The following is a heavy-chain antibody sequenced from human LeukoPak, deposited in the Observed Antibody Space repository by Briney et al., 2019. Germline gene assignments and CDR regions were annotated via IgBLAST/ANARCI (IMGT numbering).Heavy chain of an antibody. Sequence: SETLSLTCAVYGGSFSGYYWSWIRQPPGKGLEWIGDINHSGSTNYNPSLKSRVTISVDTSKNQFSLKLSSVSAADTAVYYCARKGSRGSGSYYRKPPYYYYGMDVWGQGTTVTVSS. CDR1: GGSFSGYY. V-gene: IGHV4-34*01. CDR3: ARKGSRGSGSYYRKPPYYYYGMDV. J-gene: IGHJ6*02. CDR2: INHSGST. D-gene: IGHD3-10*01.